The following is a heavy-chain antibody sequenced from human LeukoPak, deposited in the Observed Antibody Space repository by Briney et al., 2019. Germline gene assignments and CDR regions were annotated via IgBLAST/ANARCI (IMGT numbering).Heavy chain of an antibody. Sequence: ASVKVSCKASGYTFTGYYMHWVRQAPGQGLEWMGWINPNSGGTNYAQKFQGRVTMTRDTSISTAYMELSRLRSDDTAVYYCARDRSGSLYWYFDLWGRGTLVTVSS. V-gene: IGHV1-2*02. CDR1: GYTFTGYY. CDR2: INPNSGGT. J-gene: IGHJ2*01. CDR3: ARDRSGSLYWYFDL. D-gene: IGHD5-12*01.